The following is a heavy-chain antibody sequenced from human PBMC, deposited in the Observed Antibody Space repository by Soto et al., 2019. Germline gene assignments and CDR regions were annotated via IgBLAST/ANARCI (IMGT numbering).Heavy chain of an antibody. Sequence: EVQLVESGGGLVQPGRSLRLSCAASGFTFDDYAMHWVRQAPGKGLEWVSGISWNSGSIGYADSVKGRFTISRDNAKNSLYLQMNSLRAEDTALYYCAKDTGPGDYYGSGSYYYYYMDVWGKGTTVTVSS. CDR1: GFTFDDYA. V-gene: IGHV3-9*01. CDR3: AKDTGPGDYYGSGSYYYYYMDV. CDR2: ISWNSGSI. J-gene: IGHJ6*03. D-gene: IGHD3-10*01.